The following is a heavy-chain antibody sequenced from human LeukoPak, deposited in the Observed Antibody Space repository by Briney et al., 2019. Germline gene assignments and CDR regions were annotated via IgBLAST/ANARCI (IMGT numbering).Heavy chain of an antibody. CDR1: GYTFSSYG. CDR2: ISAYNGNT. V-gene: IGHV1-18*01. CDR3: ARAPLGDGYAGY. Sequence: RASVKVSCKASGYTFSSYGIRWVRQAPGQGLAWMGWISAYNGNTNYAQKLQGRVTMTTDTSTSTAYMELRSLRSDDTAVYYCARAPLGDGYAGYWGQGTLVTVSS. D-gene: IGHD5-12*01. J-gene: IGHJ4*02.